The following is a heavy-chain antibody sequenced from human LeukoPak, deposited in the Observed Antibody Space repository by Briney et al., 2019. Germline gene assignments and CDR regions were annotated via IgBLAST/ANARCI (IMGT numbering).Heavy chain of an antibody. CDR1: GYTLSNHA. CDR3: ARVVGVGATIGY. V-gene: IGHV1-69*13. D-gene: IGHD1-26*01. J-gene: IGHJ4*02. CDR2: IIPIFGTA. Sequence: ASVKVSCKGSGYTLSNHAFSWVRQAPGQGLEWMGGIIPIFGTANYAQKFQGRVTITADESTSTAYMELSSLRSEDTAVYYCARVVGVGATIGYWGQGTLVTVSS.